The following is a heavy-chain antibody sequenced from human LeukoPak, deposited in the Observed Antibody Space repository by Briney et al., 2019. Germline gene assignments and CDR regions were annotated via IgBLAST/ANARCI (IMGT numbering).Heavy chain of an antibody. CDR2: ISAYNGNT. V-gene: IGHV1-18*04. CDR1: GYTFTSYG. D-gene: IGHD3-16*02. CDR3: ARDQTYYDYVWGSDRGSDIAFDI. J-gene: IGHJ3*02. Sequence: GASVTVSCKASGYTFTSYGISWVRQAPGQGLEWMGWISAYNGNTNYAQKLQGRVTMTTDTTTSTAYMELRSLRSDDTAVYYCARDQTYYDYVWGSDRGSDIAFDIWGQGTMVTVSS.